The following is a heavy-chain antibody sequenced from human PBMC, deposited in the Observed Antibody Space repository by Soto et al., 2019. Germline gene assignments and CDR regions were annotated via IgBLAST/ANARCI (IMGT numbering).Heavy chain of an antibody. CDR1: TFSLYS. CDR3: TRDEGGSYDSWFHP. V-gene: IGHV3-21*01. D-gene: IGHD1-26*01. Sequence: EVQVVESGGGLVKPGGSLTLSCNFTFSLYSMNWVRQDPGKGLEWVESISSGAAYIKYADSVQGRFTISRDNAKSSVSLEMSSLRVEDTAVYFCTRDEGGSYDSWFHPWGQGTQVTVSA. CDR2: ISSGAAYI. J-gene: IGHJ5*02.